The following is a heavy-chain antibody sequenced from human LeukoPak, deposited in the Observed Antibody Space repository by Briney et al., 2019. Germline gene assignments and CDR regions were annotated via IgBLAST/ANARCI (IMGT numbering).Heavy chain of an antibody. CDR1: GGSISSGDYY. CDR3: ARGWEYYYGSGKVTGNNWFDP. V-gene: IGHV4-30-4*01. J-gene: IGHJ5*02. Sequence: SQTLSLTCTVAGGSISSGDYYWSWIRQPPGKGLEWIGYIYYSGSTYYNPSLKSRVTISVDTSKNQFSLKLSSVTAADTAVYYCARGWEYYYGSGKVTGNNWFDPWGQGTLVTVSS. CDR2: IYYSGST. D-gene: IGHD3-10*01.